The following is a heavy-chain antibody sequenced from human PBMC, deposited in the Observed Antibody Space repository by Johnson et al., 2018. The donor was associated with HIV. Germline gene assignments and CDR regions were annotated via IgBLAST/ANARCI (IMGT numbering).Heavy chain of an antibody. D-gene: IGHD2-15*01. J-gene: IGHJ3*02. CDR1: GFTFSTYA. V-gene: IGHV3-30*04. CDR3: AKCIWASSLIDVLEM. Sequence: QVQLVESGGGVVQPGRSLRLSCIVSGFTFSTYAMHWVRQAPGKGLEWVAVISYDASNKYYADSVKGRFTISRDNSKNTLYLQMNSLGAEDTAMYYCAKCIWASSLIDVLEMWGQGTMVTVSS. CDR2: ISYDASNK.